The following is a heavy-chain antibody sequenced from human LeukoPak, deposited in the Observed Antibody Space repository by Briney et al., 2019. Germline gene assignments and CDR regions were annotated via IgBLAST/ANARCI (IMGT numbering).Heavy chain of an antibody. CDR2: IYYSGST. D-gene: IGHD6-13*01. J-gene: IGHJ4*02. V-gene: IGHV4-39*07. Sequence: SETLSLTCTVSGGSISSSSYYWGWIRQPPGKGLEWIGSIYYSGSTNYNPSLKSRVTISVDTSKNQFSLKLSSVTAADTAVYYCARINYSSLDYWGQGTLVTVSS. CDR1: GGSISSSSYY. CDR3: ARINYSSLDY.